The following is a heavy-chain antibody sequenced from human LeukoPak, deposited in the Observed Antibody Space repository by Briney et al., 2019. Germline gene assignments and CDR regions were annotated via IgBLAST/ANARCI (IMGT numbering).Heavy chain of an antibody. CDR2: IIPIFGTA. D-gene: IGHD2-21*02. CDR3: ARAYCGGDCYPFDY. J-gene: IGHJ4*02. CDR1: GGTFSTYA. V-gene: IGHV1-69*05. Sequence: SVKVSCKASGGTFSTYAISWVRQAPGQGLEWMGRIIPIFGTANYAQKFQGRVTITTDESTSTAYMELSSLRSEDTAVYYCARAYCGGDCYPFDYWGQGTLVTVSS.